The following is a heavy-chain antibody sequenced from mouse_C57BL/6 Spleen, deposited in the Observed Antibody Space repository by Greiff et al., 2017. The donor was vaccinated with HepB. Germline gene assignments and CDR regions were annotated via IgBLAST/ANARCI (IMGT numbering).Heavy chain of an antibody. CDR3: ARGLGY. CDR2: ISSGSSTI. Sequence: EVKLVESGGGLVKPGGSLKLSCAASGFTFSDYGMHWVRQAPEKGLEWVAYISSGSSTIYYADTVKGRFTISRDNAKNTLFLQMTSLRSEDTAMYYCARGLGYWGQGTTLPVSS. V-gene: IGHV5-17*01. J-gene: IGHJ2*01. CDR1: GFTFSDYG.